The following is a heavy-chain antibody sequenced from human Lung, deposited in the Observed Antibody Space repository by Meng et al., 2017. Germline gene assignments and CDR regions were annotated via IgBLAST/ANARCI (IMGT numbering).Heavy chain of an antibody. CDR3: ARVKYSSSWYLDF. Sequence: LKLQGSGPGVVKPSATLSLPCNVVGGSISSSSYYWGWIRQPPGKGLEWIGSISDGGNTYYNPSLQSRVSISVDTSKNQFSLKLRSVTAADTAVYYCARVKYSSSWYLDFWGQGALVTVSS. V-gene: IGHV4-39*07. D-gene: IGHD6-13*01. J-gene: IGHJ4*02. CDR1: GGSISSSSYY. CDR2: ISDGGNT.